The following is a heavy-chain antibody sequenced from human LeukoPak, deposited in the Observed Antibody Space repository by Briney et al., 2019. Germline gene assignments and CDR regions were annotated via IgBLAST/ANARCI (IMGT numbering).Heavy chain of an antibody. J-gene: IGHJ4*02. CDR2: ISSSSSTM. CDR1: GFTFSSYG. CDR3: ARGGTGSENDY. D-gene: IGHD3-9*01. Sequence: GGSLRLSCAASGFTFSSYGMNWVRQAPGKGLEWVSYISSSSSTMYYADSVKGRFTISRDNAKNSLYLQMNSLRVEDTAVYYCARGGTGSENDYWGQGILVTVSS. V-gene: IGHV3-48*01.